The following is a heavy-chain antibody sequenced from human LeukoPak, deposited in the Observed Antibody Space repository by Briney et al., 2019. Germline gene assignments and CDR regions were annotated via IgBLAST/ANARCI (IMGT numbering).Heavy chain of an antibody. CDR1: GYTFTYYY. Sequence: ASVKVSCKASGYTFTYYYMYWVRQAPGQGLEWMGLINPSGGSTSYVQELQGRVTMTRDTSTSTVYMELSSLRSEDTAVYYRARGPYSSGWYGLDYWGQGTLVTVSS. J-gene: IGHJ4*02. D-gene: IGHD6-19*01. V-gene: IGHV1-46*04. CDR3: ARGPYSSGWYGLDY. CDR2: INPSGGST.